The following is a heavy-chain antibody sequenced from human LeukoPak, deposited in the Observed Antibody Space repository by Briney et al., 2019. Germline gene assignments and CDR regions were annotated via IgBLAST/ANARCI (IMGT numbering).Heavy chain of an antibody. CDR1: GGSLTNYY. V-gene: IGHV4-4*09. CDR3: ARLNFRGGEALHFDS. J-gene: IGHJ4*02. D-gene: IGHD3-16*01. CDR2: IHSDGTT. Sequence: SETLSLTCSVSGGSLTNYYWGWIRQPPGKGLEFIGYIHSDGTTNYDSSLQSRVAISLDTSKFQFSLRLYSVTAADTALYFRARLNFRGGEALHFDSWGQGTLVTVSS.